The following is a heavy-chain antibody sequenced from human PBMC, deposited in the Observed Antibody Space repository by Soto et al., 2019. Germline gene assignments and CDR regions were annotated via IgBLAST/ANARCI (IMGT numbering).Heavy chain of an antibody. Sequence: QVQLVESGGGVVQPGRSLRLSCAASGFTFSSYGMHWVRQAPGKGLEWVAVISYDGSNKYYADSVKGRFTISRDNSKNALYLQMNSLRAEDTAVYYCRAVTPSFVYYFDYWGQGTLVTVSS. J-gene: IGHJ4*02. D-gene: IGHD6-19*01. CDR3: RAVTPSFVYYFDY. CDR1: GFTFSSYG. CDR2: ISYDGSNK. V-gene: IGHV3-30*03.